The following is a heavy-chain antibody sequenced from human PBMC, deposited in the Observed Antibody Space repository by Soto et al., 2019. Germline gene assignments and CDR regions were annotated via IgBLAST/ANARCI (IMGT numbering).Heavy chain of an antibody. V-gene: IGHV1-2*04. D-gene: IGHD6-19*01. Sequence: ASVNVSCKSSGYTFTGYYMHWVRQAPGQGLEWMGWINPNSGGTNYAQKFQGWVTMTRDTSISTAYMELSRLRSDDTAVYYCARDESSGWYSNAFDIWGQGTMVTVSS. CDR1: GYTFTGYY. CDR2: INPNSGGT. CDR3: ARDESSGWYSNAFDI. J-gene: IGHJ3*02.